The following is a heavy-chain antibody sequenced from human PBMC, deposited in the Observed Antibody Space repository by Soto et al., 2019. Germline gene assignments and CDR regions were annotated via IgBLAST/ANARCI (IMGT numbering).Heavy chain of an antibody. D-gene: IGHD6-25*01. J-gene: IGHJ6*02. CDR1: GFTFSSYA. CDR2: ISGSGGST. CDR3: AKGETAAGTYGMDV. Sequence: EVQLLESGGGLLQPGGSLRLSCAASGFTFSSYAMSWVRQAPGKGLEWVSAISGSGGSTYYADSVKGRFTISRDNSKNTLYLQMNSLRAEDTAVYYCAKGETAAGTYGMDVWGQGTTVTVSS. V-gene: IGHV3-23*01.